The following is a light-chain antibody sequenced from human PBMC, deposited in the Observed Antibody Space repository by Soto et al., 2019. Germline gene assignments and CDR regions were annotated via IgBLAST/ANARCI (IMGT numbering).Light chain of an antibody. V-gene: IGKV1-39*01. CDR3: QQSYTSPVT. CDR2: GAS. J-gene: IGKJ4*01. CDR1: QSISTY. Sequence: DIQMTQSPSSLSASVGDSVTITCRASQSISTYLNWYEQKPGKAPNLLIYGASTLQSGVPSRFSGGGSGTYFTLTISGLQPEDFGSYYCQQSYTSPVTFGGGTKVDIK.